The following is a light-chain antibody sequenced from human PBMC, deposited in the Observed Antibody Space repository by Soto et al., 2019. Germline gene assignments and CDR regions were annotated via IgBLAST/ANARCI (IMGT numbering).Light chain of an antibody. Sequence: DIQMTQSPSTLSASVGDRVTITCRASQSISSWLAWYQQKPGKAPKFLIYDASSLESGVLSRFSGSGSGTEFTLTISSLQPDDFATYYCQQYDSYSGYTFGQGTKLEI. CDR3: QQYDSYSGYT. CDR2: DAS. V-gene: IGKV1-5*01. J-gene: IGKJ2*01. CDR1: QSISSW.